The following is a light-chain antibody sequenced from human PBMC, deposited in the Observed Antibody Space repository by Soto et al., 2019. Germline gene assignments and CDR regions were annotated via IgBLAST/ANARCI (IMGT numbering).Light chain of an antibody. V-gene: IGKV3-15*01. CDR2: GAS. CDR1: QSVRSSY. CDR3: QRYNNWPLT. J-gene: IGKJ4*01. Sequence: EIVFTQSPGTLCLSPGERATLSCRASQSVRSSYLAWYQQKPGQAPRLLIYGASTRATGVPARFSGSRSGTEFTLTINSLQSEDFAVYYCQRYNNWPLTFGGGTKVDIK.